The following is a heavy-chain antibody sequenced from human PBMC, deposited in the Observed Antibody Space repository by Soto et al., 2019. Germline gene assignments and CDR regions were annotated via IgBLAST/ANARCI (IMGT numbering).Heavy chain of an antibody. CDR2: IYYSGST. J-gene: IGHJ4*02. Sequence: SETLSLTCTVAGGSISNYYWSWIRQPPGKGLEWIGDIYYSGSTNYNPSLKSRVTISVDTSNNQFSLKLSSVTAADTAVYYCARQLGADAGFTYFDSWGQGTLVTVSS. CDR3: ARQLGADAGFTYFDS. D-gene: IGHD3-16*01. V-gene: IGHV4-59*01. CDR1: GGSISNYY.